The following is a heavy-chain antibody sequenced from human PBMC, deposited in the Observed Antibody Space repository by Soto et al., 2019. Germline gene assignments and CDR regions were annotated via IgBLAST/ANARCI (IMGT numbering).Heavy chain of an antibody. CDR1: RFPFSTYG. CDR2: ISYDGSEK. Sequence: GGSLRLSCAASRFPFSTYGMHWVRQAPGRGLEWVAVISYDGSEKYYADSVKGRFAISRDNSKNTLYLQMDSLRTEDTAVYFCGKEWRYNYDTDAFVILGQGTMVKVSS. J-gene: IGHJ3*02. CDR3: GKEWRYNYDTDAFVI. V-gene: IGHV3-30*18. D-gene: IGHD5-18*01.